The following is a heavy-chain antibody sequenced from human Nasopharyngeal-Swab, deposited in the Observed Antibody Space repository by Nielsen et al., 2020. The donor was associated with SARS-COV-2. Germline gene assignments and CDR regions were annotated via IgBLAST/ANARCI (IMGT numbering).Heavy chain of an antibody. J-gene: IGHJ6*02. Sequence: GGSLRLSCAASGFTFDDYAMHWVRQAPGKGLEWVSLISGDGGNTYYAESVKGRFTISRDNSKNSLYLQMNSLRTEDTALYYCAKAQGVATVANYYYFGMDVWGQGTTVTVSS. D-gene: IGHD2-21*02. CDR3: AKAQGVATVANYYYFGMDV. CDR1: GFTFDDYA. CDR2: ISGDGGNT. V-gene: IGHV3-43*02.